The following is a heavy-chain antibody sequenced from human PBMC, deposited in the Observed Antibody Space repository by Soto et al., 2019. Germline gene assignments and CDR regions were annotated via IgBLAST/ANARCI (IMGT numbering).Heavy chain of an antibody. CDR2: ISAYNGNT. CDR3: ARGSTTIFGVVTLYGMDV. Sequence: ASVKVSCKASGYTFTSYGISWARQAPGQGLEWMGWISAYNGNTNYAQKLQGRVTMTTDTSTSTAYMELRSLRSDDTAVYYCARGSTTIFGVVTLYGMDVWGQGTTVTVSS. V-gene: IGHV1-18*01. J-gene: IGHJ6*02. D-gene: IGHD3-3*01. CDR1: GYTFTSYG.